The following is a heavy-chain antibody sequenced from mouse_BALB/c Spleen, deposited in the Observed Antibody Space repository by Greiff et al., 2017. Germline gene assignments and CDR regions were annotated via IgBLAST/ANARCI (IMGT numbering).Heavy chain of an antibody. Sequence: EVKLMESGGGLVQPGGSMKLSCVASGFTFSNYWMNWVRQSPEKGLEWVAEIRLKSNNYATHYAESVKGRFTISRDDSKSSVYLQMNNLRAEDTGIYYCTRPTGYYAMDYWGQETSVTVSS. CDR1: GFTFSNYW. D-gene: IGHD4-1*01. CDR2: IRLKSNNYAT. CDR3: TRPTGYYAMDY. V-gene: IGHV6-6*02. J-gene: IGHJ4*01.